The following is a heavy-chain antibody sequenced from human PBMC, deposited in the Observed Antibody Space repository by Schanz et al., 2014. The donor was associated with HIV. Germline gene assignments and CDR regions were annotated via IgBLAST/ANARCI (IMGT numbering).Heavy chain of an antibody. J-gene: IGHJ3*02. V-gene: IGHV1-69*06. CDR3: AREKFSTLTGYPQNAFDI. D-gene: IGHD3-9*01. CDR2: IIPIFGTA. Sequence: QVQLVQSGAEVKKPGSSVKVSCKASGGTFSIYAISWVRQAPGQGLEWMGGIIPIFGTANYAQKFQGRVTIIADKSTSTAYMELSSLRSEDTAVYYCAREKFSTLTGYPQNAFDIWGQGTMVTVSS. CDR1: GGTFSIYA.